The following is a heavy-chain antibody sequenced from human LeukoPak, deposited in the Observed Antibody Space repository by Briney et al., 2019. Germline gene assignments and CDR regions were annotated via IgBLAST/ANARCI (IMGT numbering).Heavy chain of an antibody. CDR3: ASFVVG. V-gene: IGHV3-72*01. CDR1: GFTFSDHY. CDR2: TRNKANSYTT. D-gene: IGHD2-15*01. Sequence: PGGSLRLSCAASGFTFSDHYMDWVRQAPGKGLEWVGRTRNKANSYTTEYAASVKGRFTISRDDSRNSRYLQMNSLKTEDTAVYYCASFVVGWGQGTLVTVSS. J-gene: IGHJ4*02.